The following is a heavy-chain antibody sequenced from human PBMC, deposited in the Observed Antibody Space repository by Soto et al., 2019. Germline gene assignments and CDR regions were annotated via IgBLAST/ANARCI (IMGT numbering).Heavy chain of an antibody. CDR3: ARPYSGYDQPWFEP. J-gene: IGHJ5*02. V-gene: IGHV4-39*01. Sequence: PSETLSLTCTVSGGSISSSSYYWGWIRQPPGKGLEWIGSIYYSGSTYYNPSLKSRVTISVDTSKNQFSLKLSSVAAADTAVYYCARPYSGYDQPWFEPWGQGTLVTLSS. CDR2: IYYSGST. CDR1: GGSISSSSYY. D-gene: IGHD5-12*01.